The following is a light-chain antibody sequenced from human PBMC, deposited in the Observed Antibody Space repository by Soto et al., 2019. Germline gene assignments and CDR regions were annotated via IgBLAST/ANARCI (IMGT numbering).Light chain of an antibody. CDR3: QQLNSYPWT. Sequence: DIQMTQSPSSLSASVGDRVTIACQASQSISSYLNWYQQKPGKAPKLLIYAASTLQSGVPSRFSGSGSGTEFTLTISSLQPEDFATYYCQQLNSYPWTFGQGTKVDI. CDR1: QSISSY. V-gene: IGKV1-9*01. CDR2: AAS. J-gene: IGKJ1*01.